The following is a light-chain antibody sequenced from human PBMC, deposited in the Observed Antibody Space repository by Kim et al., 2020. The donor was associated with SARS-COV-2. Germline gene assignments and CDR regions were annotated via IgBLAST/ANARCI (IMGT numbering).Light chain of an antibody. Sequence: VGLGQTVRITCQGDSLRSYYATWYQQKPGQAPIVVIYGKNNRPSGIPDRFSGSSSGDTASLTITGTQAGDEADYYCNSRGSNDNVLFGGGTKLTVL. CDR3: NSRGSNDNVL. V-gene: IGLV3-19*01. CDR2: GKN. J-gene: IGLJ2*01. CDR1: SLRSYY.